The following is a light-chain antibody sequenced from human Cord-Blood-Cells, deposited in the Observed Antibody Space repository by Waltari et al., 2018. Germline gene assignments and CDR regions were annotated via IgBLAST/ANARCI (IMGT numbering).Light chain of an antibody. V-gene: IGKV3-15*01. CDR1: QIVSSN. J-gene: IGKJ1*01. Sequence: EIVMTQSQATLSVSPGERATLSCRASQIVSSNFAWYQQKPGQAPRLLIYGASTRATGIPARFSGSGSGTEFTLTISSLHSEDFAVYYCQQYHNWPRTFGQGTKVEIK. CDR2: GAS. CDR3: QQYHNWPRT.